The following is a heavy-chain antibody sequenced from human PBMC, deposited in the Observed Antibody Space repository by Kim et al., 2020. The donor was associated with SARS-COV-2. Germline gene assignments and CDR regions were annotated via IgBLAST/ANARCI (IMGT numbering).Heavy chain of an antibody. CDR2: ISYDGSNK. Sequence: GGSLRLSCAASGFTFSSYAMHWVRQAPGKGLEWVAVISYDGSNKYYADSVKGRFTISRDNSKNTLYLQMNSLRAEDTAVYYCARDRDGIAAAGDIDYWGQGTLVTVSS. J-gene: IGHJ4*02. CDR3: ARDRDGIAAAGDIDY. CDR1: GFTFSSYA. D-gene: IGHD6-13*01. V-gene: IGHV3-30*04.